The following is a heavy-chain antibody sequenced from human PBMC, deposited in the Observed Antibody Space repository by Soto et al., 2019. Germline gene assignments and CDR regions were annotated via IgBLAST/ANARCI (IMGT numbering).Heavy chain of an antibody. D-gene: IGHD3-3*01. Sequence: PSETLSLTCTVSGGSISRYYWSWIRQPPGKGLEWIGYIYYSGSTNYNPSLKSRVAISVDTSKNQFSLKLSSVTAADTAVYYCARAGFTIFGVVIDAFDIWGQGTMVTVSS. V-gene: IGHV4-59*01. CDR2: IYYSGST. CDR1: GGSISRYY. CDR3: ARAGFTIFGVVIDAFDI. J-gene: IGHJ3*02.